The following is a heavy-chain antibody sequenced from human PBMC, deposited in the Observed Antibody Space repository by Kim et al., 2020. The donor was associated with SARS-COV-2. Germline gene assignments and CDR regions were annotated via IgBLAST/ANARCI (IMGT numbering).Heavy chain of an antibody. D-gene: IGHD3-9*01. CDR2: IYYSGST. J-gene: IGHJ4*02. CDR1: GGSVSSGSYY. CDR3: ARDRTPTLRYFDWLSSRELGGYFDY. V-gene: IGHV4-61*01. Sequence: SETLSLTCTVSGGSVSSGSYYWSWIRQPPGKGLEWIGYIYYSGSTNYNPSLKSRVTISVDTSKNQFPLKLSSVTAADTAVYYCARDRTPTLRYFDWLSSRELGGYFDYWGQGTLVTVSS.